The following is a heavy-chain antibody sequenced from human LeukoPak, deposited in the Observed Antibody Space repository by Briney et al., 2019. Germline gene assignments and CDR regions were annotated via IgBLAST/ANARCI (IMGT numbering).Heavy chain of an antibody. J-gene: IGHJ4*02. V-gene: IGHV3-49*03. CDR3: PRGSGWLSVY. D-gene: IGHD6-19*01. CDR2: ISGGTT. CDR1: GFTFGDYL. Sequence: GGSLGLSCTASGFTFGDYLMSWFRQAPGKGLEWIGFISGGTTEYAASVKGRFTISRDDSTSIAYLQMNSLTTEDTAVYYCPRGSGWLSVYWGQGTLVTVSS.